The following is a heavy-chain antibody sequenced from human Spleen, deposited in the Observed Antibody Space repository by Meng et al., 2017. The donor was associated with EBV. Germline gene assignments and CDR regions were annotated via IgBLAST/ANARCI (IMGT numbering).Heavy chain of an antibody. V-gene: IGHV4-59*01. J-gene: IGHJ4*02. CDR3: AMGGYLGPFEY. Sequence: QWRLQKSGPGRVKPAETLALPCNVSGISTNSYYWGWIRQPPGKGLEWIGYAYHSGSTNYNPSLKSRVTISVDTSKNQFSLKLSSVTAADTGVYYCAMGGYLGPFEYWGRGTLVTVSS. D-gene: IGHD2-15*01. CDR2: AYHSGST. CDR1: GISTNSYY.